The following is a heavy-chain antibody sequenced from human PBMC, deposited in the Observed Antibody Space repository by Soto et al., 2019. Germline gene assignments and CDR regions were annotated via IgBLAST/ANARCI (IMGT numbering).Heavy chain of an antibody. V-gene: IGHV4-39*01. D-gene: IGHD6-19*01. CDR3: ARTRAVWFDP. CDR1: GGSISSSSYY. J-gene: IGHJ5*02. Sequence: SETLSLTCTVSGGSISSSSYYWGWIRQPPGKGLEWIGSIYYSGSTYYNPSLKSRVTISVDTSKNQFSLKLSSVTAADTAVYYCARTRAVWFDPWGQGTPVTVS. CDR2: IYYSGST.